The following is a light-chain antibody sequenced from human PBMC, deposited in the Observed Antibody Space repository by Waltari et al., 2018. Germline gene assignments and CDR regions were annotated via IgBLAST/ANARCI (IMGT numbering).Light chain of an antibody. CDR2: DVS. CDR3: SSYTSSSTVI. J-gene: IGLJ2*01. CDR1: SSDVGGYNY. V-gene: IGLV2-14*01. Sequence: QSALTQPASVSGSPGQSITISCTGTSSDVGGYNYVSWYQQHPGKAPKLMIYDVSYRHSGVSNRFSGSKSGNTASLTISGLQAEDEADYYCSSYTSSSTVIFGGGTKLTVL.